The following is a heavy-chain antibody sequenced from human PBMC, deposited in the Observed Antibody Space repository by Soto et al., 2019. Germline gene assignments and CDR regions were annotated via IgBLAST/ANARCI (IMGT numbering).Heavy chain of an antibody. CDR2: IIPIFGTA. CDR3: ARDTRSEQPLDY. V-gene: IGHV1-69*13. D-gene: IGHD6-13*01. CDR1: GYTFTSYA. Sequence: AASVKVSCKASGYTFTSYAMHWVRQAPGQGLEWMGWIIPIFGTANYAQKFQGRVTITADESTSTAYMELSSLRSEDTAVYYCARDTRSEQPLDYWGQGTLVTVSS. J-gene: IGHJ4*02.